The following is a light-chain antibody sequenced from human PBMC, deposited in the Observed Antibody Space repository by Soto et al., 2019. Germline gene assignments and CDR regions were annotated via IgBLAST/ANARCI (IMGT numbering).Light chain of an antibody. CDR2: WAS. CDR3: QQYYSTRT. CDR1: QSVLYSSNNKNY. V-gene: IGKV4-1*01. Sequence: DIVLTQSPDSLAVSLGERATINCKCSQSVLYSSNNKNYLAWYQQKPGQPPKLLIYWASTRESGVPDRFSASGSGTDFTLTISSLQAEDVAVYYCQQYYSTRTFGQGTKVESK. J-gene: IGKJ1*01.